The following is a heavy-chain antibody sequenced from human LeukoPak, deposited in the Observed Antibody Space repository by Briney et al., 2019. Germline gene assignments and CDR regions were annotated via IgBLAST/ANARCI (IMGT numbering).Heavy chain of an antibody. CDR3: ARDTPSAYGMDV. V-gene: IGHV1-2*04. Sequence: EASVKVSCRASGYTFTGYYMHWVRQAPGQGLEWMGWINPNSGGTNYAQKFQGWVTMTRDTSISTAYMKLSRLRSDDTAVYYCARDTPSAYGMDVWGQGTTVTVSS. J-gene: IGHJ6*02. CDR2: INPNSGGT. CDR1: GYTFTGYY.